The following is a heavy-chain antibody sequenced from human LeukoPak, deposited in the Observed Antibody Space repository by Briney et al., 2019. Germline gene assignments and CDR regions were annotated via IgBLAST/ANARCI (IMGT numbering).Heavy chain of an antibody. CDR2: TYYSGST. V-gene: IGHV4-39*07. Sequence: SETLSLTCTVSGGSISSSSYYWGWIRQPPGKGLEWIGSTYYSGSTYYNPSLKSRVTISVDTSKNQFSLKLSSVTAADTAVYYCATGGVYYYGSGSYYIRPNDAFDIWGQGTMVTVSS. CDR3: ATGGVYYYGSGSYYIRPNDAFDI. CDR1: GGSISSSSYY. D-gene: IGHD3-10*01. J-gene: IGHJ3*02.